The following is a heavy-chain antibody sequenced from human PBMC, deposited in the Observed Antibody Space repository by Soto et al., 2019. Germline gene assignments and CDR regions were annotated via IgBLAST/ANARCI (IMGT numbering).Heavy chain of an antibody. J-gene: IGHJ6*02. CDR2: ISGSGGST. Sequence: PGGSLRLSCAASGFTFSSYAMSWVRQAPGKGLEWVSAISGSGGSTYYADSVKGRFTISRDNSKNTLYLQMNSLRAEDTAVYYCTKRQQRVRYDFYCMDVWGQGTTVTVSS. CDR3: TKRQQRVRYDFYCMDV. CDR1: GFTFSSYA. V-gene: IGHV3-23*01. D-gene: IGHD6-13*01.